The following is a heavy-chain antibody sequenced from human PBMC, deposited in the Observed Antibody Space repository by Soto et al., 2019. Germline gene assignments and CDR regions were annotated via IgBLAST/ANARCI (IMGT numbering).Heavy chain of an antibody. D-gene: IGHD3-10*01. J-gene: IGHJ6*02. V-gene: IGHV3-48*03. CDR1: GFPVSSYE. CDR2: ISSSGSTI. Sequence: GGSMILSCASSGFPVSSYELNWVRHSPVKLLEWVSYISSSGSTIYYADSVKGRFTISRDNAKNSLYLQMNSLRAEDTAVYYCAREQGVRGVITDGMDVWGHGTTVTGSS. CDR3: AREQGVRGVITDGMDV.